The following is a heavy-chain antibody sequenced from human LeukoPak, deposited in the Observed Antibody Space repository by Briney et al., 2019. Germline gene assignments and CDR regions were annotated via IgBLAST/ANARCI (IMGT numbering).Heavy chain of an antibody. CDR2: MHTSGST. CDR1: GGSISSGSYY. J-gene: IGHJ5*02. D-gene: IGHD3-10*01. Sequence: SQTLSLTCTVSGGSISSGSYYWSWIRQPAGKGPEWIARMHTSGSTNYNASLKSRVTISVDTSKNQFSLKLSSVTAADTAVYYCARGRELRYYYNDFDPWGQGTLVTVSS. CDR3: ARGRELRYYYNDFDP. V-gene: IGHV4-61*02.